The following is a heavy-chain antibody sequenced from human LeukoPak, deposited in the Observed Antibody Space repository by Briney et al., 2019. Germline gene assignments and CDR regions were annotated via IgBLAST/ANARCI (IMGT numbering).Heavy chain of an antibody. CDR2: IKQDRSEK. J-gene: IGHJ4*02. D-gene: IGHD6-19*01. CDR1: GFTFSNAW. V-gene: IGHV3-7*01. CDR3: ARCGGAVWLVGGGRGYYFDY. Sequence: GGSLRLSCAASGFTFSNAWMSWVRQAPGKGLEWVAHIKQDRSEKYYVDSVKGRFTISRDNAKNSLYLQMNSLRAEDTAVYYSARCGGAVWLVGGGRGYYFDYWGQGTLVTVSS.